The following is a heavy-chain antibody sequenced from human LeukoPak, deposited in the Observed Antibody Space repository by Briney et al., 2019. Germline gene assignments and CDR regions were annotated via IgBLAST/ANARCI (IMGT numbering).Heavy chain of an antibody. CDR3: ARDGDALGLFDY. V-gene: IGHV3-33*01. CDR1: GFTFSSYG. J-gene: IGHJ4*02. D-gene: IGHD7-27*01. CDR2: IWYDGSNK. Sequence: GGSLRLSCAASGFTFSSYGMHWVRQAPGKGLEWVAVIWYDGSNKYYADSVKGRFTISRDNSKNTLYLQRNSLRAEDTAVYYCARDGDALGLFDYWGQGTLVTVSS.